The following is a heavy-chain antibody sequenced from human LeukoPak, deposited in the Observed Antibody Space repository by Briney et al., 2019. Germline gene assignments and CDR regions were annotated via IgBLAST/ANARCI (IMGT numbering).Heavy chain of an antibody. CDR2: INPNSGDT. J-gene: IGHJ3*02. CDR3: ARDHDSSGRTDDAFDI. D-gene: IGHD3-22*01. V-gene: IGHV1-2*06. CDR1: GYTFTDYY. Sequence: ASMKVSCKASGYTFTDYYIHWVRQAPGQGLEWMGRINPNSGDTNYAQRFQGRVTMARGASISTAYMELSRLTSDDTAVYFCARDHDSSGRTDDAFDIWGQGTMVTVSS.